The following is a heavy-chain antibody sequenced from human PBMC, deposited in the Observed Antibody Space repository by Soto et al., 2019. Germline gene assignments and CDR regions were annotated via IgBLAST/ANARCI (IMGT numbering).Heavy chain of an antibody. J-gene: IGHJ4*01. CDR1: GFTFSSYS. CDR2: ISISSDTI. V-gene: IGHV3-48*01. CDR3: ARDLLLEWAADC. D-gene: IGHD3-3*01. Sequence: EVQLVESGGDLVQPGGSLRLSCAAAGFTFSSYSMNWVRQAPGKGLEWISYISISSDTIHYADSVKGRFTIFRDNAKCSLDLQMNSLGVEDTAVYYCARDLLLEWAADCWGHGPLVPVSS.